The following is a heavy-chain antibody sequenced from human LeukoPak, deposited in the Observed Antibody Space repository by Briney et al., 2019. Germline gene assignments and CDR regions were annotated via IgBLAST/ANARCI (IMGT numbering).Heavy chain of an antibody. CDR2: ISSSSSYI. CDR1: GFTFSSYS. Sequence: GGSLRLSCAASGFTFSSYSMNWVRQAPGKGLDWVSSISSSSSYIYFADSVKGRFTISRDNAKNSLSLQMNSLRAEDTAVYYCARDRGMATAFDYWGQGTLVTVSS. CDR3: ARDRGMATAFDY. V-gene: IGHV3-21*01. J-gene: IGHJ4*02. D-gene: IGHD5-24*01.